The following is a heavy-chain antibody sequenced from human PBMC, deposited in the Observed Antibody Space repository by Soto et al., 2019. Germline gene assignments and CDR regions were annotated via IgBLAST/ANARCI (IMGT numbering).Heavy chain of an antibody. Sequence: ASVKVSCKASGYTFTSYGISWVRQAPGQGLEWMGWISAYNGNTNYAQKLQGRVTMTTDTSTSTAYMELRSLRSDDTAVYYCARNLDSNYFDAFDIWGQGTMVTVSS. V-gene: IGHV1-18*01. D-gene: IGHD4-4*01. CDR3: ARNLDSNYFDAFDI. J-gene: IGHJ3*02. CDR1: GYTFTSYG. CDR2: ISAYNGNT.